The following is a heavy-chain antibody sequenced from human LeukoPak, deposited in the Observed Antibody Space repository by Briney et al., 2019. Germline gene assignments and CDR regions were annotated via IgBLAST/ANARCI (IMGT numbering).Heavy chain of an antibody. J-gene: IGHJ6*02. D-gene: IGHD6-13*01. CDR2: ISAYNGNT. Sequence: ASVKVSCKASGYTFTSYGISWVRQAPGQGLEWMGWISAYNGNTNYAQKLQGRVTMTTDTSTSTAYMELRSLRSDDTAVYYCARDGQLVLYYYYGMDAWGQGTTVTVSS. V-gene: IGHV1-18*01. CDR3: ARDGQLVLYYYYGMDA. CDR1: GYTFTSYG.